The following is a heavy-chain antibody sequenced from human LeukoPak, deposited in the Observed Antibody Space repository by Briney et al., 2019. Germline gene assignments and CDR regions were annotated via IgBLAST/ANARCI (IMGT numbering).Heavy chain of an antibody. CDR3: ARIRMITFGGVIVRTYYFDY. J-gene: IGHJ4*02. V-gene: IGHV4-38-2*01. CDR2: IYHRGNT. CDR1: NYSISCGYY. Sequence: SGTLSLTCAVSNYSISCGYYWGWIRQPPGKGLEWIGSIYHRGNTYYNPSLKSRVTISVDTSKNQFSLKLSSVTAADTAVYYCARIRMITFGGVIVRTYYFDYWGQGTLVIVSS. D-gene: IGHD3-16*02.